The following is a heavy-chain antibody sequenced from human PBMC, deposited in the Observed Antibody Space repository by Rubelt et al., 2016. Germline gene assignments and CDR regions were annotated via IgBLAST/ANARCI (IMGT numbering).Heavy chain of an antibody. CDR1: GFTFSTYW. CDR2: IKQGGSVQ. V-gene: IGHV3-7*03. D-gene: IGHD1-26*01. CDR3: AKDRDGGSYGWDY. Sequence: EVQLVESGGGLVQPGGPLRLSCAASGFTFSTYWMSWVRQAPGKGLEWVATIKQGGSVQYYVASVKGRFTISRDNAKNPLSRQMNSLRAEYTAGYYGAKDRDGGSYGWDYWGQGTLVTVSS. J-gene: IGHJ4*02.